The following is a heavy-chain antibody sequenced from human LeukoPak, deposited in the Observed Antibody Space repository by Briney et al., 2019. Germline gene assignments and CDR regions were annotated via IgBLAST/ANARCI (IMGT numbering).Heavy chain of an antibody. V-gene: IGHV3-48*03. CDR2: ISSSGSTI. CDR1: GFTFSSYE. D-gene: IGHD5-24*01. CDR3: ARERDGRLFDY. Sequence: GGSLRLSCAASGFTFSSYEMNWVRQAPGKGLEWVSYISSSGSTIYYADSVKGRFTISRDNAKNSLHLQMNTMRADDTAIYCCARERDGRLFDYWGQGTLVTVSS. J-gene: IGHJ4*02.